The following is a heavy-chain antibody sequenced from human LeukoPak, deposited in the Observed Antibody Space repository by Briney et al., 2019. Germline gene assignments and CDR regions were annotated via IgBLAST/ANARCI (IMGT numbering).Heavy chain of an antibody. CDR3: ATERRAGFDY. CDR1: GFTVSSIY. Sequence: GGSLRLSCAASGFTVSSIYMSWVRQAPGKGLEWVSVIYSGGSTYYADSVKGRFTISRDNSKNTLYLQMNSLRAEDTAVYYCATERRAGFDYWGQGTLITVSS. J-gene: IGHJ4*02. CDR2: IYSGGST. D-gene: IGHD1-26*01. V-gene: IGHV3-53*01.